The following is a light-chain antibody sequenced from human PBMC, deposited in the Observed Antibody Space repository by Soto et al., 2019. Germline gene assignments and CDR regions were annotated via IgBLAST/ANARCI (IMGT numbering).Light chain of an antibody. CDR3: QSYDISTLWV. CDR2: EDN. Sequence: NFMLTQPLSVSESPGKTVTISCTRSTGSIANSYVQWYQQRPGSSPTLIIYEDNQRPSGVPDRFSGSIDSSSNSASLTISGLKTEDEADYYCQSYDISTLWVFGGGTKLTVL. J-gene: IGLJ3*02. CDR1: TGSIANSY. V-gene: IGLV6-57*01.